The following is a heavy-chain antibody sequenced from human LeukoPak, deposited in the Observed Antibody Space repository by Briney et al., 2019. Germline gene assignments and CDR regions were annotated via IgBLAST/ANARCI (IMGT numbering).Heavy chain of an antibody. V-gene: IGHV1-46*01. CDR3: ARGECSGGSCYSAGFDY. CDR1: GYTFTSYY. Sequence: ASVKVSCKASGYTFTSYYMHWVRQAPGQGLEWMGIINPSGGSTSYAQKFQGRVTMTRDTSTSTVYMELSSLRSEDTAVYYCARGECSGGSCYSAGFDYWGQGTLVTVSS. D-gene: IGHD2-15*01. J-gene: IGHJ4*02. CDR2: INPSGGST.